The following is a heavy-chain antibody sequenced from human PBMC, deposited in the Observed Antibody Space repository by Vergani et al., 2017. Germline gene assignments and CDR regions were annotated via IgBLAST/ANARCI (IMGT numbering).Heavy chain of an antibody. Sequence: QVQLVQSGAEVKKPGASVKVSCKASGYTFTSYGISWVRQAPGQGLEWMGWISAYNGKTNYAQKLQGRVTMTTDTSTSTAYMELRSLRADDTAVYYCARNYYDSSGYYPANYYYGMDVWGQGTTVTVSS. CDR3: ARNYYDSSGYYPANYYYGMDV. CDR2: ISAYNGKT. J-gene: IGHJ6*02. CDR1: GYTFTSYG. D-gene: IGHD3-22*01. V-gene: IGHV1-18*01.